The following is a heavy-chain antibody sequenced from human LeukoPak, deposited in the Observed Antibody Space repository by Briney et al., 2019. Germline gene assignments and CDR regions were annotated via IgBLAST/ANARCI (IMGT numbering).Heavy chain of an antibody. CDR2: IYSGGST. CDR3: ARDSHSMRYGMDV. Sequence: PGGSLRLSCAASGFTVSSNYMSWVRQAPGKGLEWVSVIYSGGSTYYADSVKGRFTISRDNSKNTPYLQMNSLRAEDTAVYYCARDSHSMRYGMDVWGQGTTVTVSS. V-gene: IGHV3-66*02. J-gene: IGHJ6*02. CDR1: GFTVSSNY. D-gene: IGHD2/OR15-2a*01.